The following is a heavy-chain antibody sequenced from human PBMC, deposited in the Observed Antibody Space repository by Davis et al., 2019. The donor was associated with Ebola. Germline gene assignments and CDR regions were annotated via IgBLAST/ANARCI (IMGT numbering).Heavy chain of an antibody. CDR3: ARVIGLTVNWFDP. CDR1: GHTFTGYY. J-gene: IGHJ5*02. CDR2: INTYSGGT. Sequence: ASVKVSCRASGHTFTGYYMHWVRQAPGQGLEWMGWINTYSGGTKYAQKFQGRVTITRDTSASTAYMELSSLRSEDTAVYYCARVIGLTVNWFDPWGQGTLVTVSS. D-gene: IGHD2-15*01. V-gene: IGHV1-2*02.